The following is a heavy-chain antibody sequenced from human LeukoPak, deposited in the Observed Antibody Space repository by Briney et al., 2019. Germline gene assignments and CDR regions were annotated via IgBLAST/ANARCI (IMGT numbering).Heavy chain of an antibody. V-gene: IGHV3-15*01. CDR1: GLTFSKAW. D-gene: IGHD4-17*01. CDR2: IQTQSDGGTT. J-gene: IGHJ4*02. Sequence: GGSLRLSCAASGLTFSKAWMTWVRQAPGKGLEWVGRIQTQSDGGTTDYAAPVKGRFTISRDDSKNTLYLHMSSLRAEDTAMYYCTTFWDYGDYGGDYWGQGTLVTVSS. CDR3: TTFWDYGDYGGDY.